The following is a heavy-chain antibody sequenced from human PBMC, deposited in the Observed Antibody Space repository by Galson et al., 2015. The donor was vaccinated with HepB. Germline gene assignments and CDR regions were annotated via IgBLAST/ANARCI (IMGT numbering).Heavy chain of an antibody. Sequence: SLRLSCAASGFAFGSFWTSWVRQAPGKGLEWVANINQDGSEKYYVDSVKGRFTISRDNAKKTLYLQMNSLRAEDTAVYYCASETYWFDYWGQGTLVTVSS. J-gene: IGHJ5*01. CDR1: GFAFGSFW. CDR3: ASETYWFDY. CDR2: INQDGSEK. V-gene: IGHV3-7*03.